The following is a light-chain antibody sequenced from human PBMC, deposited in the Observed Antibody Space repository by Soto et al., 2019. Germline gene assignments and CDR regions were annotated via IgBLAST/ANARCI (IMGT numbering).Light chain of an antibody. J-gene: IGKJ5*01. V-gene: IGKV3-20*01. CDR1: QSVSSSS. CDR2: GAS. CDR3: QQYGSSLPIT. Sequence: IVLTQSPGTLSLSPGERATLSCRASQSVSSSSLAWYQQKPGQAHRLLIYGASSRATGIPDRFSGSGSGTDFTLTISRLEPEDFAVFFCQQYGSSLPITFGQGTRLEIK.